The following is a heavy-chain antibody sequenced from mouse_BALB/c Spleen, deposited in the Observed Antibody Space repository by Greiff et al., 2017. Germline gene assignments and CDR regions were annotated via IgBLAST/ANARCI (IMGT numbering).Heavy chain of an antibody. V-gene: IGHV2-2*02. CDR3: ARKDGRKRGYAMDY. D-gene: IGHD2-3*01. CDR1: GFSLTSYG. J-gene: IGHJ4*01. CDR2: IWSGGST. Sequence: QVQLQQSGPGLVQPSQSLSISCTVSGFSLTSYGVHWVRQSPGKGLEWLGVIWSGGSTDYNAAFISRLSISKDNSKSQVFFKMNSLQANDTAIYYCARKDGRKRGYAMDYWGQGTSVTVSS.